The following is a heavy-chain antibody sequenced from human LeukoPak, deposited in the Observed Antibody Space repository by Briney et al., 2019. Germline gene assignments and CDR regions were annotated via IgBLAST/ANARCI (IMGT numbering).Heavy chain of an antibody. CDR3: ARGVQLDYYYYYMDV. CDR2: IIPIFGTA. V-gene: IGHV1-69*05. J-gene: IGHJ6*03. CDR1: GGTFSSYA. Sequence: ASVKVSCKASGGTFSSYAISWVRQAPGQGLEWMGRIIPIFGTANYAQKFQGRVTITTDESTSTAYMELSSVRSEDTAVYYCARGVQLDYYYYYMDVWGKGTTVTVSS. D-gene: IGHD5-18*01.